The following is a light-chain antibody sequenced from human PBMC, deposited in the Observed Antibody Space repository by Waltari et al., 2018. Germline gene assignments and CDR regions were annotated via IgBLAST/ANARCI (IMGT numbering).Light chain of an antibody. CDR3: QQSYRPPLT. CDR2: AAS. CDR1: QNIGNF. V-gene: IGKV1-39*01. J-gene: IGKJ4*01. Sequence: DIQMTQSPSSLSASVGDRVTIPCRASQNIGNFLNWYQQTPGTAPNLLIFAASSLQPGAPSRFSGSGSGSDFTLTISTLQPEDFAAYYCQQSYRPPLTFGGGTRVEIK.